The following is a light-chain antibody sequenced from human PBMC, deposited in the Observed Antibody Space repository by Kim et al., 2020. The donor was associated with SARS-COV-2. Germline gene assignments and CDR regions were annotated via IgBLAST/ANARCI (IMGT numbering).Light chain of an antibody. CDR1: QSVSSNY. CDR3: QQYSSSPAT. CDR2: GAS. J-gene: IGKJ1*01. Sequence: SPGKRAPLPCRASQSVSSNYLAWYQQKPGQAPRLLIYGASSRATGIPDRFSGSGSGTDFTLTITRLEPEDFAVYYCQQYSSSPATFGQGTKVEVK. V-gene: IGKV3-20*01.